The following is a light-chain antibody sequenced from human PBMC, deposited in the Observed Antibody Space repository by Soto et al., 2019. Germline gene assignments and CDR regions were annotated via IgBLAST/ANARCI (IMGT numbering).Light chain of an antibody. Sequence: QSALTQPASVSSSPGQSITISCTGTSSDIGAYNFVSWYQQHPGQAPKLLIYDVTNRPSGVSNRFSGSKSANTASLTISALQAEDEADYYCLSYSSSTSPYVLGTATKLTVL. CDR1: SSDIGAYNF. J-gene: IGLJ1*01. V-gene: IGLV2-14*01. CDR2: DVT. CDR3: LSYSSSTSPYV.